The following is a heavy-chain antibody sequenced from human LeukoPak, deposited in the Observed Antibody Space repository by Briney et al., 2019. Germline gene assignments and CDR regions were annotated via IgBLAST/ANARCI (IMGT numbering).Heavy chain of an antibody. D-gene: IGHD2-15*01. J-gene: IGHJ4*02. CDR2: ISSSSSTI. CDR3: ARVSGCSGGSCNDLDY. V-gene: IGHV3-48*01. Sequence: GALRLSCAASGFTFSSYSMNWVRQAPGKGLEWVSYISSSSSTIYYADSVKGRFTISRDNAKNSLYLQMNSLRAEDTAVYYCARVSGCSGGSCNDLDYWGQGTLVTVSS. CDR1: GFTFSSYS.